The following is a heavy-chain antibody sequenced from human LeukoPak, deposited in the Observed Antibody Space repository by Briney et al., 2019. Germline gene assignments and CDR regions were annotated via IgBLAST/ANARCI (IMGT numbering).Heavy chain of an antibody. V-gene: IGHV4-4*02. J-gene: IGHJ4*02. CDR2: IYHSGST. CDR1: GGSISSSNW. D-gene: IGHD5-12*01. CDR3: ARDYSGYEGVPDY. Sequence: SETLSLTCAVSGGSISSSNWWSWVRQPPGKGLEWIGEIYHSGSTNYNPSLKSRVTISVDKSKNQFSLKLSSVTAADTAVYYCARDYSGYEGVPDYWGQGTLVTVSS.